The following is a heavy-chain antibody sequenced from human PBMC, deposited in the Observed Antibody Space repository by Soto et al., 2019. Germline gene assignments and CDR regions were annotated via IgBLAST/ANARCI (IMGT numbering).Heavy chain of an antibody. Sequence: SETLSLTCTVSGGSISSYYWSWIRQPPGKGLEWIGYIYYSGSTNYNPSLKSRVTISVDTCNNQFSLKLSSVTAAETAVYYCARVYGSGSYRYYYYYYYMDVWGKGTTVTVSS. CDR3: ARVYGSGSYRYYYYYYYMDV. V-gene: IGHV4-59*01. CDR1: GGSISSYY. J-gene: IGHJ6*03. D-gene: IGHD3-10*01. CDR2: IYYSGST.